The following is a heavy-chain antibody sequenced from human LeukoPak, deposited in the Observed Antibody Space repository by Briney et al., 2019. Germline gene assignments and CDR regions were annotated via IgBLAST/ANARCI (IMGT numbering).Heavy chain of an antibody. CDR3: ARGDGYNDAEYLQH. Sequence: QPGRSLRLSCAASGFTFSSYGMHWVRQAPGKGLEWVAVIWYDGSNKYYGASVKGRFTISRDNSKKTLYLQMNSLRGEDTAVYYCARGDGYNDAEYLQHWGQGTLVTVS. J-gene: IGHJ1*01. V-gene: IGHV3-33*01. CDR2: IWYDGSNK. D-gene: IGHD5-24*01. CDR1: GFTFSSYG.